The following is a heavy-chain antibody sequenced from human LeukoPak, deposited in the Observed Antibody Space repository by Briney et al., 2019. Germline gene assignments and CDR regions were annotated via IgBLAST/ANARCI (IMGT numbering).Heavy chain of an antibody. CDR1: GYTFTGYY. CDR2: INPNSGGT. D-gene: IGHD3-22*01. J-gene: IGHJ4*02. Sequence: ASVKVSCKASGYTFTGYYMHWVRQAPGQGLEWMGWINPNSGGTNYAQKFQGRVTMTRDTSISTAYMELSRLRSDDTAVYYCASARGYYDSSGYSDYGYWGQGTQVTVSS. V-gene: IGHV1-2*02. CDR3: ASARGYYDSSGYSDYGY.